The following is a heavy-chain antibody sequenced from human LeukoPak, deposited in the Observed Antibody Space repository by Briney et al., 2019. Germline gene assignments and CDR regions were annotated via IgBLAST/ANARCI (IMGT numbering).Heavy chain of an antibody. CDR1: GYAFTKYY. CDR3: ARTDYGVCYDH. J-gene: IGHJ4*02. V-gene: IGHV1-2*02. CDR2: ISADSGAT. Sequence: AASVTVSFKASGYAFTKYYIHWMRQAPGQGLEWIGWISADSGATNIAQKFQGRVTMTKDTSINTAYINVSSLSSDDTAMYFCARTDYGVCYDHWGPGTLVAVSS. D-gene: IGHD4-17*01.